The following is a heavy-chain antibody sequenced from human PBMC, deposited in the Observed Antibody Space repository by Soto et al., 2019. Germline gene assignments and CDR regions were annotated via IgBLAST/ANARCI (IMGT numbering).Heavy chain of an antibody. CDR1: GFTFSSYS. J-gene: IGHJ5*02. D-gene: IGHD4-17*01. CDR2: ISSSSSTI. V-gene: IGHV3-48*01. CDR3: ARDPAYGLNWFDP. Sequence: EVQLVESGGGLVQPGGSLRLSCAASGFTFSSYSMNWVRQAPGKGLEWVSYISSSSSTIYYADSVKGRFTISRDNAKNSLYLQMNSLRAEDTAVYYCARDPAYGLNWFDPWGQGTLVTVSS.